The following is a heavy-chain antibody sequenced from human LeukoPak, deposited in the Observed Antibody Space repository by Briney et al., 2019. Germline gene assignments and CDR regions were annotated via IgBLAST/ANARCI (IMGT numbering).Heavy chain of an antibody. CDR2: ISAYNGNT. Sequence: ASVKVSCKASGYTFTSYGISWVRQAPGQGLEWMGWISAYNGNTNYAQKLQGRVTMTTDTSTSTAYMELRSLRSDDTAVYYCARDLRGSSSSGYCYYMDVWGKGTTVTVSS. CDR1: GYTFTSYG. J-gene: IGHJ6*03. CDR3: ARDLRGSSSSGYCYYMDV. V-gene: IGHV1-18*01. D-gene: IGHD6-6*01.